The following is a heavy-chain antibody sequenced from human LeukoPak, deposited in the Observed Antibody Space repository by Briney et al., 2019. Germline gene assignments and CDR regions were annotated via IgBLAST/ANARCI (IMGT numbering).Heavy chain of an antibody. CDR3: ARAGGDIVVVPAATPSSMDV. CDR1: GYTFTSYD. D-gene: IGHD2-2*01. J-gene: IGHJ6*02. Sequence: GASVKVSCMASGYTFTSYDISWVRQAPGQGLEWMGWISAYNGNTNYAQKLQGRVTMTTDTSTSTAYMELRGLRSDDTAVYYCARAGGDIVVVPAATPSSMDVWGQGTTVTVSS. V-gene: IGHV1-18*01. CDR2: ISAYNGNT.